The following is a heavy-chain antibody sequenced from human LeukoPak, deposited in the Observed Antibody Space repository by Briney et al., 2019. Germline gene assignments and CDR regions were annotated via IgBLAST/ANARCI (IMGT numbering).Heavy chain of an antibody. CDR1: GFTFSDYY. J-gene: IGHJ6*04. CDR3: AREIGYYFDNHSSRLRGRFDV. Sequence: GGSLRLSCAASGFTFSDYYMNWVRQAPGKGLEWVSVIFSTDKTNYADSVQGRFTISRDPSKNTVYLQMNNLRGEDTAVYYCAREIGYYFDNHSSRLRGRFDVWGTGTPVIVSS. V-gene: IGHV3-53*01. CDR2: IFSTDKT. D-gene: IGHD3-22*01.